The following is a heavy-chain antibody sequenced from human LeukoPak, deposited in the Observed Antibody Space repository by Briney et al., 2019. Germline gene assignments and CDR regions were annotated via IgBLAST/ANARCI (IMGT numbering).Heavy chain of an antibody. D-gene: IGHD3-9*01. Sequence: PGGSLRLSCAASGFAFGSFYMNWVRQAPGKGLEWVSSISSSSTYIYYGDSVKGRFTISRDNTKSSLYLQMNSLRVEDTAVYYCARGNYDILIDSQFIDYWGQGILVTVSS. CDR3: ARGNYDILIDSQFIDY. J-gene: IGHJ4*02. CDR2: ISSSSTYI. V-gene: IGHV3-21*01. CDR1: GFAFGSFY.